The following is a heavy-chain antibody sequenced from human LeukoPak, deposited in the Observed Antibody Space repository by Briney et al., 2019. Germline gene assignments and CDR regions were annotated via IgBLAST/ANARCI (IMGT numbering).Heavy chain of an antibody. CDR1: GGSISSYY. CDR2: IYYSGST. Sequence: PSETLSLTCTVSGGSISSYYWSWIRQPPGKGLEWIGYIYYSGSTNYNPSLKSRVTISVDTSKNQFSLKLSSVTAADTAVYYCARGRLIPPHTGRVRYYYYYYGMDVWGQGTTVTVSS. D-gene: IGHD3-10*01. CDR3: ARGRLIPPHTGRVRYYYYYYGMDV. V-gene: IGHV4-59*01. J-gene: IGHJ6*02.